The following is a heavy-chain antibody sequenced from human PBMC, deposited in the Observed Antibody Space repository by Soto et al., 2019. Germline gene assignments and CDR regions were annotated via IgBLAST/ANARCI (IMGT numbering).Heavy chain of an antibody. CDR3: ASRSVGASTPIDY. V-gene: IGHV4-28*01. CDR2: IYYSGST. J-gene: IGHJ4*02. D-gene: IGHD1-26*01. Sequence: SETLSLTCAVAGYSISSSNWWGWIRQPPGKGLEWIGYIYYSGSTYYNPSLKSRVTMSVDTSKNQFSLKLSSVTAVDTAVYYCASRSVGASTPIDYWGQGTLVTVSS. CDR1: GYSISSSNW.